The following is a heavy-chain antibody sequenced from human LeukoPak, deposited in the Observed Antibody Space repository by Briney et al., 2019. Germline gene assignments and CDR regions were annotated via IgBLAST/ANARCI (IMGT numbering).Heavy chain of an antibody. CDR1: GSYW. Sequence: PGGSLRLSCAASGSYWMHWVRQAPGKGLVWVSHINSDGSWTSYADSVKGRFTISKDNAKNTVYLQMNSLRAEDTAVYYCARDGRSGWNDHDYWGQGNLVIVSS. J-gene: IGHJ4*02. CDR3: ARDGRSGWNDHDY. V-gene: IGHV3-74*01. CDR2: INSDGSWT. D-gene: IGHD6-19*01.